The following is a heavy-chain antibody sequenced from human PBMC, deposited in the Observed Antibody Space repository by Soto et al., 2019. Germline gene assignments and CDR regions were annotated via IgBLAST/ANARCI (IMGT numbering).Heavy chain of an antibody. CDR1: GGSVSSGAFY. V-gene: IGHV4-31*03. Sequence: QVQLQESGPGLVKPSETLSLTCTVSGGSVSSGAFYWSWIRQHPGKGLEWIGYIHYTGGTYYNPSLKSRRTMSLDASRSQFSLKLTSVTAADTAVYYCAREGAGTTEFPTYLYYLYYMYVWGRGTTVTVSS. CDR3: AREGAGTTEFPTYLYYLYYMYV. D-gene: IGHD1-1*01. J-gene: IGHJ6*03. CDR2: IHYTGGT.